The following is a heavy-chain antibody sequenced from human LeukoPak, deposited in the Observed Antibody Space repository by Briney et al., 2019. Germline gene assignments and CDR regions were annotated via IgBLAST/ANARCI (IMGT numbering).Heavy chain of an antibody. D-gene: IGHD6-19*01. CDR3: ATLRGGWYEDY. CDR1: GYTFTSYG. CDR2: ISAYNGNT. V-gene: IGHV1-18*01. J-gene: IGHJ4*02. Sequence: GASVKVSCKASGYTFTSYGISWVRQPPGQGLEWVGWISAYNGNTNYAQKLQGRVTMTTDTSTSTAYMELSSLRSEDTAVYYCATLRGGWYEDYWGQGTLVTVSS.